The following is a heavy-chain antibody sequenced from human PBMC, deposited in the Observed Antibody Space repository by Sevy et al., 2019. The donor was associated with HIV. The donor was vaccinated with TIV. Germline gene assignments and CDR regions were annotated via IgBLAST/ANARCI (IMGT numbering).Heavy chain of an antibody. CDR3: ARHCGSTSCPHAFDI. J-gene: IGHJ3*02. V-gene: IGHV4-34*01. CDR1: GGSFSGYY. Sequence: SETLSLTCAVYGGSFSGYYWSWIRQPPGKGLEWIGEINHSGSTNYNPSLKSRVTISVDTSKNQFSLKLSSVTAADTAVYYCARHCGSTSCPHAFDIWGQGTMVTVS. D-gene: IGHD2-2*01. CDR2: INHSGST.